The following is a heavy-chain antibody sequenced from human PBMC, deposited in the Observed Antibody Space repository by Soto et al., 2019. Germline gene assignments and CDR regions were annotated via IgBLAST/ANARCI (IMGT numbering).Heavy chain of an antibody. V-gene: IGHV3-23*01. CDR2: ITGNAGST. D-gene: IGHD6-19*01. J-gene: IGHJ6*02. CDR1: GFTFRSYG. CDR3: AKDQFSSGRYNDYYYGLDV. Sequence: PGGSLRLSCAASGFTFRSYGMNWVRQVPGKGLEWVSGITGNAGSTFCGDSAKGRFTISRDKNTLYLQMNSLRADDTAVYYCAKDQFSSGRYNDYYYGLDVWGQGTTVTVS.